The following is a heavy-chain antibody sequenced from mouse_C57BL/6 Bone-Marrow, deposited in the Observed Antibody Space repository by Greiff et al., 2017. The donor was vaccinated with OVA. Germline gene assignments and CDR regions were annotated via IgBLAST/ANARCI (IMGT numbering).Heavy chain of an antibody. CDR2: INPNSGST. J-gene: IGHJ1*03. V-gene: IGHV1-64*01. CDR3: EKKGPNYYGSSLDWYFDV. CDR1: GYTFTSYW. D-gene: IGHD1-1*01. Sequence: QVQLQQPGAELVKPGASVKLSCKASGYTFTSYWMHWVKQRPGQGLEWIGMINPNSGSTNYNEKFKSKATLTVDKSSSTAYMQLSSLTSEDSAVYSCEKKGPNYYGSSLDWYFDVWGTGTTVTVSS.